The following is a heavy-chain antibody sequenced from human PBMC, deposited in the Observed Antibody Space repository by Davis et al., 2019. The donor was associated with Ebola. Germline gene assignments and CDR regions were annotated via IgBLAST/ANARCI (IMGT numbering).Heavy chain of an antibody. CDR3: ARADCTTASCPPSY. V-gene: IGHV5-51*01. D-gene: IGHD2-2*01. Sequence: GESLKISCRSSEYSFTSYWIGRVRQMPGKGLEWIGIIYPGDSNTRYSPSFEGQVTISADKSISTAYLQWSSLKASDTAMYYCARADCTTASCPPSYWGPGTLVTVSS. CDR2: IYPGDSNT. CDR1: EYSFTSYW. J-gene: IGHJ4*02.